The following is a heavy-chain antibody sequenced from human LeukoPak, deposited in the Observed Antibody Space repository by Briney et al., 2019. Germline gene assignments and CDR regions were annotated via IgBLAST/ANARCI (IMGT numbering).Heavy chain of an antibody. CDR2: ISVERNIT. CDR3: ARALTYSSKDY. J-gene: IGHJ4*02. D-gene: IGHD6-13*01. V-gene: IGHV3-74*01. Sequence: AGGSLRLSCAASGFTFSDYGMHWVRHAPGKGLVWVSHISVERNITNSADSVKGRFTISRDNAKNSLYLQMDSLRDDDTAVYYCARALTYSSKDYWGQGTLVTVSP. CDR1: GFTFSDYG.